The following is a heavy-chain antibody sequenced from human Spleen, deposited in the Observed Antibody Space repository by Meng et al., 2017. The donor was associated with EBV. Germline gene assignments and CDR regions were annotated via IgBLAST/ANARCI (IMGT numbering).Heavy chain of an antibody. CDR3: AHQLSATYFDY. CDR2: IYWDDDK. Sequence: ITLRESGPTLVKPTQTLTLTCTYSGFSLSANAVAVGWIRQPPGKALEWLALIYWDDDKRYSPSLRNRLSITKDTSRNQVVLTVTNMDPVDTATYYCAHQLSATYFDYWGQGTLVTVSA. V-gene: IGHV2-5*02. D-gene: IGHD1-1*01. CDR1: GFSLSANAVA. J-gene: IGHJ4*02.